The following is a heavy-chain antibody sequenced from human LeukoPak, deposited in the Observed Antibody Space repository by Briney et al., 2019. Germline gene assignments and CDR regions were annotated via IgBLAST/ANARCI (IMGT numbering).Heavy chain of an antibody. J-gene: IGHJ4*02. CDR2: IIPILGIA. D-gene: IGHD5-18*01. V-gene: IGHV1-69*04. CDR1: GYTFTSYA. Sequence: SVKVSFKASGYTFTSYAISWVRQAPGQGLEWMGRIIPILGIANYAQKFQGRVTITADKSTSTAYMELSSLRSEDTAVYYCARDLRGYSYGYVDYWGQGTLVTVSS. CDR3: ARDLRGYSYGYVDY.